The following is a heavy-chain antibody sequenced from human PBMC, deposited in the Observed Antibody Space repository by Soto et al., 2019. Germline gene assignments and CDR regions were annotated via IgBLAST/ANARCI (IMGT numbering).Heavy chain of an antibody. CDR1: GGSISSYY. CDR3: ARRKGHDYGDYARKDGYYYYMDV. CDR2: IYYSGST. J-gene: IGHJ6*03. D-gene: IGHD4-17*01. V-gene: IGHV4-59*08. Sequence: SETLSLTCTVSGGSISSYYWSWIRQPPGKGLEWIGYIYYSGSTNYNPSLNSRVTISVDTSKNQFSLKLSSVTAADTAVYYCARRKGHDYGDYARKDGYYYYMDVWGKGTTVTVSS.